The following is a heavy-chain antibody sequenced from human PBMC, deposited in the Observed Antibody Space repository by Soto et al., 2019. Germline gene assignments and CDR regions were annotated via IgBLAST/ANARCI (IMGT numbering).Heavy chain of an antibody. CDR1: GYTFTSYG. Sequence: QVQLVQSGAEVKKPGASVKVSCKASGYTFTSYGISWVRQAPGQGLEWMGWISAYNGNTNYAQKLQGRATMTTDTSTSTAYMELRSLRSDDTAVYYCARVKPCDYSSSCVYWFDHWGQGTLVTVSS. V-gene: IGHV1-18*04. D-gene: IGHD6-6*01. CDR2: ISAYNGNT. CDR3: ARVKPCDYSSSCVYWFDH. J-gene: IGHJ5*02.